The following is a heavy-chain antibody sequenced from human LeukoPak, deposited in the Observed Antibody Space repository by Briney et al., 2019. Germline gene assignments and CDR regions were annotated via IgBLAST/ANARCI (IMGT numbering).Heavy chain of an antibody. V-gene: IGHV3-53*01. D-gene: IGHD6-19*01. CDR1: GFTVSSNY. CDR2: IYSGGST. Sequence: PGGSLRLSCAASGFTVSSNYMSWVRQAPGKGLEWVSVIYSGGSTYYADSVKGRFTISRDNSKNTLYLQMNSLRAEDTAVYYCARGLYSSGWSNWYFDLWGRGTLVTVSS. J-gene: IGHJ2*01. CDR3: ARGLYSSGWSNWYFDL.